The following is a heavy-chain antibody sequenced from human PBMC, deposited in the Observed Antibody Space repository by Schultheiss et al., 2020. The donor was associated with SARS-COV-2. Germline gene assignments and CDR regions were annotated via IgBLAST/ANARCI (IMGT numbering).Heavy chain of an antibody. CDR2: MHHSGST. CDR1: GYSISSGYY. CDR3: ARAIQLERRRGYYFDY. V-gene: IGHV4-38-2*01. D-gene: IGHD1-1*01. J-gene: IGHJ4*02. Sequence: SETLSLTCAVSGYSISSGYYWGWIRQPPGKGLEWIGSMHHSGSTYYNPSLKSRVTISVDTSKNQFSLKVRSVTAADTAVYYCARAIQLERRRGYYFDYWGQGTLVTVSS.